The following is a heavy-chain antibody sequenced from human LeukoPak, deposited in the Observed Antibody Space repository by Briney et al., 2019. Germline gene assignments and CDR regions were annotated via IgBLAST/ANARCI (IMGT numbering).Heavy chain of an antibody. J-gene: IGHJ4*02. V-gene: IGHV3-30*02. Sequence: GGSLRLSCAASGFTFSSYGMHWVRQAPGRGLEWVAFIRYDGSNKYYADSVKGRFTISRDNSKSTLYLQMNSLRAEDSAVFYCARVPDSSGWSGDYWGQGTLVTVSP. D-gene: IGHD6-19*01. CDR2: IRYDGSNK. CDR3: ARVPDSSGWSGDY. CDR1: GFTFSSYG.